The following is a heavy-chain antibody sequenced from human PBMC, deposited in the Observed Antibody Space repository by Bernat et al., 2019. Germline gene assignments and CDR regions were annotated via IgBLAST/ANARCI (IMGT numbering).Heavy chain of an antibody. CDR1: GYTFTSYA. CDR3: ARGDSSGHDAFDI. V-gene: IGHV1-3*01. D-gene: IGHD3-22*01. Sequence: QVQLVQSGAEVKKPGASVKVSCKASGYTFTSYAMHWVRQAPGQRLEWMGWINAGNGNTKYSQKFQGRGTITRDTTGSTAYMELSSLRSEDTAVYYCARGDSSGHDAFDIWGQGTMVTVSS. J-gene: IGHJ3*02. CDR2: INAGNGNT.